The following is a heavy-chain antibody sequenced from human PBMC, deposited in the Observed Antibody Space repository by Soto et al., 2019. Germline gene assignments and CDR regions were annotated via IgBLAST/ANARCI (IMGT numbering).Heavy chain of an antibody. CDR3: AAGWQVQRWLHYVY. V-gene: IGHV1-58*02. CDR2: IVVGSGNT. J-gene: IGHJ4*02. CDR1: GFTFTSSA. D-gene: IGHD3-16*01. Sequence: QMQLVQSGPEVKKPGTSVKVSCKASGFTFTSSAMPWVRQARGQRLEWIGWIVVGSGNTNYAQKFQERVTITRDMSTSTAYMELSSLRSEDTAVYYCAAGWQVQRWLHYVYWGQGTLVTVSS.